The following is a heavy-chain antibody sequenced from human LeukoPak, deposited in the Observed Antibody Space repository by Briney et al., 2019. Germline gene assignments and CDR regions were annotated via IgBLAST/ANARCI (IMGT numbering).Heavy chain of an antibody. D-gene: IGHD4-17*01. J-gene: IGHJ4*02. CDR3: ASLGGSEEKMTTHDY. V-gene: IGHV1-46*01. CDR2: INPSGGST. Sequence: ASVKVSCKASGYTFINHYIHWERQAPGQGLEWMGIINPSGGSTSYAQKFQGRVTMTRDTSTSTVYMELSSLRSEDTAVYYCASLGGSEEKMTTHDYWGQGTLVTVSS. CDR1: GYTFINHY.